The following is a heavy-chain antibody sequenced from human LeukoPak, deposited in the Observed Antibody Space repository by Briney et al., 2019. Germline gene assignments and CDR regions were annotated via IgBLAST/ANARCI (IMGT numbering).Heavy chain of an antibody. V-gene: IGHV3-30-3*01. CDR2: ISYDGSNK. CDR3: ARVTRMVVVVPAANEPSYYYYYVDV. D-gene: IGHD2-2*01. Sequence: PGGSLRLSCAASGFTFSSYAMHWVRQAPGKGLEWVAIISYDGSNKYYADSVKGRFTISRDNSKNTLYLQMNSLRAEDTAVYYCARVTRMVVVVPAANEPSYYYYYVDVWGKGTTVTLSS. CDR1: GFTFSSYA. J-gene: IGHJ6*03.